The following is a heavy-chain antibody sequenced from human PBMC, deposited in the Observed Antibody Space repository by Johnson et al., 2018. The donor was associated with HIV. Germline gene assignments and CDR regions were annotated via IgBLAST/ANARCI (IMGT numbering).Heavy chain of an antibody. Sequence: QMQLVESGGGVVQPGGSLRLSCAASGFTFNTYGMDWVRQAPGKGLEWVAFIRYDGNSKYYTDSVKGRFTVSRDNSKNTLYLQMKSLRPEDTAVYYCAKESKWESRTPHAFDMWGQGTMVTVSS. CDR2: IRYDGNSK. CDR3: AKESKWESRTPHAFDM. CDR1: GFTFNTYG. D-gene: IGHD1-26*01. V-gene: IGHV3-30*02. J-gene: IGHJ3*02.